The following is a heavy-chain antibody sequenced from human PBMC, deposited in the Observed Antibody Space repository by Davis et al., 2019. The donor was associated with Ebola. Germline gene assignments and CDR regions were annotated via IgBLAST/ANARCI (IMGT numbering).Heavy chain of an antibody. CDR2: ISVYNGNT. CDR1: GYTFKNYA. CDR3: ARTSIVGTSTTASDI. V-gene: IGHV1-18*01. D-gene: IGHD1-26*01. J-gene: IGHJ3*02. Sequence: ALVTVSCKASGYTFKNYAISWVRQAPGQGLEWVGWISVYNGNTNYAQKVQGRVAMTTDTSTGTAYLDLRSLRSDDTAVYFCARTSIVGTSTTASDIWGQGTLVTVSS.